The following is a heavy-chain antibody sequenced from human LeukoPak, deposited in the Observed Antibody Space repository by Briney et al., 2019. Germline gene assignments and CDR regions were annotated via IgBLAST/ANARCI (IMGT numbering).Heavy chain of an antibody. J-gene: IGHJ3*02. CDR2: INWIGGST. D-gene: IGHD3-22*01. V-gene: IGHV3-20*04. Sequence: PGGSLRLSCAASGFTFDNYGMSWVRRAPGKGLEWVSGINWIGGSTGYADSVKGRFTISRDNAKNSLYLQMNSLRAEDTALYYCARIDTYYYDSSGYYSAFDIWGQGTIVAVSS. CDR1: GFTFDNYG. CDR3: ARIDTYYYDSSGYYSAFDI.